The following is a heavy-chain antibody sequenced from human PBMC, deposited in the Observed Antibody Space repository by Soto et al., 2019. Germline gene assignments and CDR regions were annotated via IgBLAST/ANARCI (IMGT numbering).Heavy chain of an antibody. D-gene: IGHD2-15*01. CDR3: AKEGGYCSGGSCPPVYGMDV. CDR2: ISYDGSNK. J-gene: IGHJ6*02. Sequence: PGGSLRLSCAASGFTFSSYGMHWVRQAPGKGLEWVAVISYDGSNKYYADSVKGRFTISRDNSKNTLYLQMNSRRAEDTAVYYCAKEGGYCSGGSCPPVYGMDVWGQGTTVTVSS. V-gene: IGHV3-30*18. CDR1: GFTFSSYG.